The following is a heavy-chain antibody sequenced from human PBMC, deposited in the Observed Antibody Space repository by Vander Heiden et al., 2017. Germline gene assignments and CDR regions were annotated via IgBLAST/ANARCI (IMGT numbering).Heavy chain of an antibody. J-gene: IGHJ5*02. CDR1: GFSLSTSRMC. D-gene: IGHD4-4*01. CDR2: IDWDDNK. Sequence: QVTLRESGPSLLKPAQTLTLTCTFSGFSLSTSRMCVSCIRQRPGQALEWLALIDWDDNKYYSTSLKTRLTISTDTSKNQVVLTMTNMDPVDTATYYCARISWDYSNYEGWFDPWGQGTLVTVSS. CDR3: ARISWDYSNYEGWFDP. V-gene: IGHV2-70*01.